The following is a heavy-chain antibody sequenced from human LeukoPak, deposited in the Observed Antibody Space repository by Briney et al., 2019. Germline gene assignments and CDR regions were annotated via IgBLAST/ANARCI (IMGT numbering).Heavy chain of an antibody. V-gene: IGHV3-30-3*01. CDR2: FSYDGSTK. Sequence: PGGSLRLSCAASGFTFSTYAMHWVRQAPGKGLEWVALFSYDGSTKYYADSVKGRFTISRDNSKKSLYLQMNSLRAEDTAGYYCARAKEGFSGFDYLFDYWGQGTLVTVSS. CDR3: ARAKEGFSGFDYLFDY. J-gene: IGHJ4*02. D-gene: IGHD5-12*01. CDR1: GFTFSTYA.